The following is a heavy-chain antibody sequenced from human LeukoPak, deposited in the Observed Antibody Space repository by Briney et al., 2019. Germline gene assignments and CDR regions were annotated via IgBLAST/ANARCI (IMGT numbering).Heavy chain of an antibody. CDR2: IIPIFGTA. CDR3: AREAYSYGYLVVYYYYMDV. J-gene: IGHJ6*03. CDR1: GGTFSSHA. D-gene: IGHD5-18*01. V-gene: IGHV1-69*05. Sequence: SVKVSCKASGGTFSSHAISWVRQAPGQGLEWMGRIIPIFGTANYAQKFQGRVTITTDESTSTAYMELSSLRSEDTAVYYCAREAYSYGYLVVYYYYMDVWGKGTTVTVSS.